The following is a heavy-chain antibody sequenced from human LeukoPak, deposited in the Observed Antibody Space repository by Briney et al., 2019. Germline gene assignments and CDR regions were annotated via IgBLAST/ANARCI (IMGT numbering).Heavy chain of an antibody. J-gene: IGHJ4*02. Sequence: GASAKVSCKASGYTFKNYDINWVRRATGQGLEWMGWMNPNSGNTGFAQKFQDRVSMTRDTSINTAYMELTSLRSGDTAVYYCARATPGGLHGYSFDYWGQGTVVTVYS. V-gene: IGHV1-8*02. CDR1: GYTFKNYD. CDR2: MNPNSGNT. CDR3: ARATPGGLHGYSFDY. D-gene: IGHD5-24*01.